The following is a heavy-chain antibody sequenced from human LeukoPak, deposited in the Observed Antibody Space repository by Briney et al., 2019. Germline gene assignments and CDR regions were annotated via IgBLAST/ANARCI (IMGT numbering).Heavy chain of an antibody. V-gene: IGHV4-61*01. J-gene: IGHJ4*02. D-gene: IGHD6-19*01. CDR2: IHYSGST. Sequence: SETLSLTCTVSGYSISSGYYWSWIRQPPGKGLEWIGYIHYSGSTNYNPSLRSRVTVSVDTSKNQISLKLSSVTAADTAVYYCASTLQWLTFDYWGQGTLVTVSS. CDR1: GYSISSGYY. CDR3: ASTLQWLTFDY.